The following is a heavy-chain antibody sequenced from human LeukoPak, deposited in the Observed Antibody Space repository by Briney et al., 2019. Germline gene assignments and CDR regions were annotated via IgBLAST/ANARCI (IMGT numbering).Heavy chain of an antibody. J-gene: IGHJ6*03. D-gene: IGHD2/OR15-2a*01. CDR1: GGTFSSYA. V-gene: IGHV1-69*13. CDR3: ARDNKARDYYYYYMDV. CDR2: IILIFGTA. Sequence: SVKVSCKASGGTFSSYAISWVRQAPGQGLEWMGGIILIFGTANYAQKFQGRVTITADESTSTAYMELSSLRSEDTAVYYCARDNKARDYYYYYMDVWGKGTTVTVSS.